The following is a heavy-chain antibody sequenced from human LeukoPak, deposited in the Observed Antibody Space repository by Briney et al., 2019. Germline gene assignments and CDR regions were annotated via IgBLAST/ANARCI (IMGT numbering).Heavy chain of an antibody. Sequence: VASVKVSCKASGYTFTGYYMHWVRQAPGQGLEWIGWINPNSGGTNYAQKFQGRVTMTRDTSISTAYMELSRLRSDDTAVYYCARLSAVVAATPGAYYYYYYMDVWGKGATVTISS. CDR1: GYTFTGYY. D-gene: IGHD2-15*01. CDR2: INPNSGGT. V-gene: IGHV1-2*02. J-gene: IGHJ6*03. CDR3: ARLSAVVAATPGAYYYYYYMDV.